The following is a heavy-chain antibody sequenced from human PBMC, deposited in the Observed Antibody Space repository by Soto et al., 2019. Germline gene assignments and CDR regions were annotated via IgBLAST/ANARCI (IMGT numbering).Heavy chain of an antibody. V-gene: IGHV4-34*01. CDR1: GGSFSGYY. Sequence: SETLSLTCAVYGGSFSGYYWSWIRQPPGKGLEWIGEINHSGSTNYNPSLKSRVTISVDTSKNQFSLKLSSVTAADTAVYYCASAPRESSSSNYYYYGMDVWGQGTTVTV. J-gene: IGHJ6*02. CDR3: ASAPRESSSSNYYYYGMDV. D-gene: IGHD6-6*01. CDR2: INHSGST.